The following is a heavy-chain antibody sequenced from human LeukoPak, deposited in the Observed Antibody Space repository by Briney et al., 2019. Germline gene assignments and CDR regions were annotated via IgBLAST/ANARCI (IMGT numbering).Heavy chain of an antibody. CDR1: GGSINSYY. V-gene: IGHV4-59*08. J-gene: IGHJ3*02. CDR3: VRQPSATAAFDI. Sequence: PSETLSLTCAVFGGSINSYYRSWIRQPPGKGLEWIGYIYYSGNTNYNPSFKSRVTISVDTSKNQFSLKLSSVTAADTAIYYCVRQPSATAAFDIWVQGTMVTVSS. CDR2: IYYSGNT. D-gene: IGHD2-2*01.